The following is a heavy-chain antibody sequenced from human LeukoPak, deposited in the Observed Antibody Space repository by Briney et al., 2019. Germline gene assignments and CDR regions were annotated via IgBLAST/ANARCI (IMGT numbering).Heavy chain of an antibody. D-gene: IGHD1-14*01. CDR3: ARYNNGLDY. Sequence: RGESLKTSCKGSGYSFTNSWIGWVRQMPGKGLEWMGIIYPGDSDTKYSPSFQGQVTMSADKSISTAYLQWSSLKASDTAMYYCARYNNGLDYWGQGTLVTVSS. CDR2: IYPGDSDT. J-gene: IGHJ4*02. CDR1: GYSFTNSW. V-gene: IGHV5-51*01.